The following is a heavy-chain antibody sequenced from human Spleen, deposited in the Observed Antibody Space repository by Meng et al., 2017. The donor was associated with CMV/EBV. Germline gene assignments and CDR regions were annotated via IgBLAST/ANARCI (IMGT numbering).Heavy chain of an antibody. CDR3: ARFLHCSSTSCRYYFDY. CDR2: IGTLADT. J-gene: IGHJ4*02. V-gene: IGHV3-13*01. CDR1: GFPFSDYD. D-gene: IGHD2-2*01. Sequence: GESLKISCAASGFPFSDYDMHWVRQAAGERLEWVSAIGTLADTFYPGSVKGRFTISRDNAKNSLYLQMNSLRAEDTAVYYCARFLHCSSTSCRYYFDYWGQGTLVTVSS.